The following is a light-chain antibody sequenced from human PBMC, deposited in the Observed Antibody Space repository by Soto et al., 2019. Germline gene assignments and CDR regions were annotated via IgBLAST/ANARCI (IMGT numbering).Light chain of an antibody. Sequence: QSVLTQPPSVSGTPGQRVTISCSGSSSNIGSNTVNWYQHLTGTAPKLLIHSDNQRPSGVPDRFSGSKSGTSASLAISGLQSEDQADYYCATWDDSLKAWVFGGGTKLTVL. CDR2: SDN. J-gene: IGLJ3*02. V-gene: IGLV1-44*01. CDR1: SSNIGSNT. CDR3: ATWDDSLKAWV.